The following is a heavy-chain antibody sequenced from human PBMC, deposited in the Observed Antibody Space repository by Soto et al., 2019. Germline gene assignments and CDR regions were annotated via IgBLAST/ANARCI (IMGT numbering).Heavy chain of an antibody. D-gene: IGHD3-10*01. J-gene: IGHJ4*02. CDR3: TRDIGGKGAY. V-gene: IGHV3-74*01. CDR2: IDEYGNTI. Sequence: PGGSLRLSCATSGFTFSRYWMHWVRQVPGKGLLWVSRIDEYGNTINYADSVRGRFTISRDNARNTLYLEMNSLRAEDTALYYCTRDIGGKGAYWGPGTLVTVSS. CDR1: GFTFSRYW.